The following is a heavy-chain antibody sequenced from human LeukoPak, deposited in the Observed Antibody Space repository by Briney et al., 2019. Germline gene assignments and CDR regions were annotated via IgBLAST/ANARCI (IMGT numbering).Heavy chain of an antibody. CDR1: GFTFSSYW. V-gene: IGHV3-7*01. J-gene: IGHJ4*02. Sequence: GGSLRLSCAASGFTFSSYWMSWVRQAPGKGLEWVANIKQDGSEKYYVDSVKGRFTISRDNAKNSLYLQMNSLRAEDTAVYYCARDTHSHRGRDYGGPPGYWGQGTLVTVSS. D-gene: IGHD4-23*01. CDR3: ARDTHSHRGRDYGGPPGY. CDR2: IKQDGSEK.